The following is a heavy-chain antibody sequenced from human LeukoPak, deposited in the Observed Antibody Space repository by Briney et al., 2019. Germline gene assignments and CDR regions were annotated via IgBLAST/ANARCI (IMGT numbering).Heavy chain of an antibody. CDR1: GFTFSTYS. Sequence: PGGSLRLSCAASGFTFSTYSMNWVRQAPGKGLQWVSSIGSNTNYIYYADSMKGRFTISRDNAKNSLYLQMNSLRAEDTAVYYCAREARRYCSSTSCYTTYWGQGTLVTVSS. D-gene: IGHD2-2*02. CDR2: IGSNTNYI. CDR3: AREARRYCSSTSCYTTY. V-gene: IGHV3-21*01. J-gene: IGHJ4*02.